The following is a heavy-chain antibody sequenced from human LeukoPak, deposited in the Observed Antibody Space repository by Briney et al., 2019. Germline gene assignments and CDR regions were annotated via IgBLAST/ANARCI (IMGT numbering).Heavy chain of an antibody. D-gene: IGHD4-11*01. Sequence: GGSLRLSCAASGFTFSSYSMNWVRQAPGKGLEWVSSISSSSSYIYYADSVKGRFTISRDNAKNSLYLQMNSLRAEDTAVYYCAREGVNDYSNHAPDYWGQGTLVTVSS. V-gene: IGHV3-21*01. CDR3: AREGVNDYSNHAPDY. J-gene: IGHJ4*02. CDR2: ISSSSSYI. CDR1: GFTFSSYS.